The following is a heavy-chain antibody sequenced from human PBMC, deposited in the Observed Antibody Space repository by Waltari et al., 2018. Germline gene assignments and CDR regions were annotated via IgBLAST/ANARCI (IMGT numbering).Heavy chain of an antibody. CDR1: GYSFTSYW. D-gene: IGHD4-17*01. V-gene: IGHV5-51*03. Sequence: EVQLVQSGAEVKKPGESLKISCKGSGYSFTSYWIGWVRQMPGKGREWMGIIVPGDSDTRYSPSCQGQVTISADKSISTAYLQWSSLKASDTAMYYCAATYGDLHYGMDVWGQGTTVTVSS. CDR2: IVPGDSDT. J-gene: IGHJ6*02. CDR3: AATYGDLHYGMDV.